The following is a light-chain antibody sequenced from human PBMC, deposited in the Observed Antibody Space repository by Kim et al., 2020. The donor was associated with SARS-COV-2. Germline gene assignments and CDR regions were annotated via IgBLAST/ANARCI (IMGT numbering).Light chain of an antibody. CDR2: EAS. J-gene: IGKJ1*01. Sequence: DIQMTQSPSTLSASVRDRVTITCRARQSISNLLAWYQQKPGKAPKLLIYEASSLESGVPPRFSGSGFGTEFTLIISSLQPDDFATYYCQQYNSYSTFGQGTKVDIK. CDR1: QSISNL. V-gene: IGKV1-5*01. CDR3: QQYNSYST.